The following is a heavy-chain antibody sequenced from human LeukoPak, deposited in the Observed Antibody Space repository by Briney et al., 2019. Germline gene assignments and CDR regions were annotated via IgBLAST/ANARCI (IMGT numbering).Heavy chain of an antibody. V-gene: IGHV5-51*01. CDR2: IYPGDPDA. CDR3: ARGPYEYYFDF. CDR1: GYSFSSFW. D-gene: IGHD5-12*01. Sequence: GESLKISCKASGYSFSSFWIGWVRQMPGKGLEWMGIIYPGDPDARYSPSFQGQVSISADKSISTAYLQWSSLKASDTAAYYCARGPYEYYFDFWGQGTLVTVSS. J-gene: IGHJ4*02.